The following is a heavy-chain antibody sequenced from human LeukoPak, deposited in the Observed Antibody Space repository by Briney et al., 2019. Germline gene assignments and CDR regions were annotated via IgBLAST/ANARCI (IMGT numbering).Heavy chain of an antibody. D-gene: IGHD5-12*01. CDR3: ARRVSSSGFDAFDV. V-gene: IGHV5-51*01. J-gene: IGHJ3*01. CDR1: GYSFSTYW. Sequence: GESLQISCKGSGYSFSTYWIGWVRPMPGKGLEWMGINYPGDSDTTYSPSFQGQVTMSADKSISTAYLQWSSLKASDTAMYYCARRVSSSGFDAFDVWGQGTTVTVSS. CDR2: NYPGDSDT.